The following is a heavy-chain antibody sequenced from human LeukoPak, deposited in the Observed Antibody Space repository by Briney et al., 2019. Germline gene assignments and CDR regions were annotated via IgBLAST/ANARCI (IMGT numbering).Heavy chain of an antibody. CDR1: GFTFSSYS. D-gene: IGHD3-10*01. V-gene: IGHV3-48*04. J-gene: IGHJ2*01. Sequence: GGSLRLSCAASGFTFSSYSMNWVRQAPGKGLEWVSYISSSSSTIYYADSVKGRFTISRDNAKNSLYLQMNSLRAEDTALYYCAKDPFEWFGELLRYFDLWGRGTLVTVSS. CDR2: ISSSSSTI. CDR3: AKDPFEWFGELLRYFDL.